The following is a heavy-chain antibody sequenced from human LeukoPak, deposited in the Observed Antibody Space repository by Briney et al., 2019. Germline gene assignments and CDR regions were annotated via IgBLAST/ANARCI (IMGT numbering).Heavy chain of an antibody. V-gene: IGHV3-11*01. CDR2: ISSSGTTI. CDR1: GFTFSDYY. CDR3: ARRRDSGSLQHFDY. J-gene: IGHJ4*02. Sequence: GGSLRLSCAAAGFTFSDYYMSWIRQPPGKWLEWVSYISSSGTTIYYPYSVKGRFTISRDNAKNSLYLQMNSLRAEDTAVYYCARRRDSGSLQHFDYWGQGTLVTVSS. D-gene: IGHD1-26*01.